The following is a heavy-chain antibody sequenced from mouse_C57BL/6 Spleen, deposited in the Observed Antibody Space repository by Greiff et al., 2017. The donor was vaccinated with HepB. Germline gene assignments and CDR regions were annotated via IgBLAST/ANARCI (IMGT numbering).Heavy chain of an antibody. D-gene: IGHD1-1*01. CDR3: AREGVITTVEGYFDV. CDR2: ISYDGSN. CDR1: GYSITSGYY. J-gene: IGHJ1*03. Sequence: EVKLMESGPGLVKPSQSLSLTCSVTGYSITSGYYWNWIRQFPGNKLEWMGYISYDGSNNYNPSLKNRISITRDTSKNQFFLKLNSVTTEDTATYYCAREGVITTVEGYFDVWGTGTTVTVSS. V-gene: IGHV3-6*01.